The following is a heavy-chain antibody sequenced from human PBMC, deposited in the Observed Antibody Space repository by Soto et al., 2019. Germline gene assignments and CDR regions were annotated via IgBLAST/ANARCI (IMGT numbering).Heavy chain of an antibody. D-gene: IGHD2-2*01. CDR2: IIPISDTT. Sequence: QVQLVQSGAEVKKPGSSVKVSCKASGGTFSSYAISWVRQAPGQGLEWMGGIIPISDTTNYAQKFQGRVTITADESTSTAYMELSSLRSEDTAVYYCARSQGSSTSLAIYYYYYYGKDVWGQGTTVTVSS. J-gene: IGHJ6*02. CDR3: ARSQGSSTSLAIYYYYYYGKDV. CDR1: GGTFSSYA. V-gene: IGHV1-69*01.